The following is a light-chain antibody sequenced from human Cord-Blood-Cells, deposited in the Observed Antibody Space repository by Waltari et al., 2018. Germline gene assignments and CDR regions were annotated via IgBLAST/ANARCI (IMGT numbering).Light chain of an antibody. CDR1: QSVSSY. J-gene: IGKJ4*01. V-gene: IGKV3-11*01. CDR2: DAS. CDR3: QQRSNWPGT. Sequence: EIVLTQSPATLSFTPGERATLSCRASQSVSSYLAWYQQKPGQAPRLLIYDASNRATGIPARFSGSGSGTDFTLTISSLEPEDFAVYYCQQRSNWPGTFGGGTKVEIK.